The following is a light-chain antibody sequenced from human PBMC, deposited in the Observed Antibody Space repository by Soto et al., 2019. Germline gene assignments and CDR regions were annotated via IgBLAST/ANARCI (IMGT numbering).Light chain of an antibody. J-gene: IGKJ1*01. CDR3: QQYRSWPRT. V-gene: IGKV3-15*01. Sequence: EILMTQSPATLSVSPGERATLSCRASQSLSDTLAWYQQKPGQAPRLLIYGASTRATGIPARFTGSGSGTEFPLTISSLQSEDIAVYYCQQYRSWPRTFGQGTKVEIK. CDR1: QSLSDT. CDR2: GAS.